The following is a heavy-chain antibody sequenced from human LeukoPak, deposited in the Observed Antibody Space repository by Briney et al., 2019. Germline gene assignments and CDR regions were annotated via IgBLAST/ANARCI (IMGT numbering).Heavy chain of an antibody. CDR2: IRSSTTYT. V-gene: IGHV3-21*01. CDR3: AGADTSEYYMDV. D-gene: IGHD2/OR15-2a*01. Sequence: PGGSLRLSCAASGFTFSRYSMNWVRQAPGKGLEWVAFIRSSTTYTYYADSVKGRVTFSRDNDRNSLYLQMDSLRAEDTAVYYCAGADTSEYYMDVWGNGTTVIVSS. CDR1: GFTFSRYS. J-gene: IGHJ6*03.